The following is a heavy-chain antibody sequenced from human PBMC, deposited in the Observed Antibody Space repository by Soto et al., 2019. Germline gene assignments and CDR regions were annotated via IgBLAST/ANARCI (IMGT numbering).Heavy chain of an antibody. J-gene: IGHJ6*02. Sequence: ASVKVSCKASGYTFTSYGISWVRQAPGQGLEWMGWISAYNGNTNYAQKLQGRVTMTTDTSTSTAYMELRSLRSDDTAVYYCARDQYGSGSYLYYYYYGMDVWGQGTTVTVSS. V-gene: IGHV1-18*01. CDR2: ISAYNGNT. D-gene: IGHD3-10*01. CDR3: ARDQYGSGSYLYYYYYGMDV. CDR1: GYTFTSYG.